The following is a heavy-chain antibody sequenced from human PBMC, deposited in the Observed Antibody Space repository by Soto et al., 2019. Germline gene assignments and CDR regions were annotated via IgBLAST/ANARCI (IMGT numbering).Heavy chain of an antibody. CDR1: GFTFSSYA. CDR3: EKDEESAMESSGWYYFDY. Sequence: GGSLRLSCAASGFTFSSYAMSWVRQAPGKGLEWVSAISGSGGSTYYADSVKGRFTISRDNSKNTLYLQMNSLRAEDTAVYYCEKDEESAMESSGWYYFDYWGQGTLVTVSS. D-gene: IGHD6-19*01. CDR2: ISGSGGST. J-gene: IGHJ4*02. V-gene: IGHV3-23*01.